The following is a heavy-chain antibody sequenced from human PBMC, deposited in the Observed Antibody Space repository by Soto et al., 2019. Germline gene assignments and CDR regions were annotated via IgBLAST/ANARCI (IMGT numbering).Heavy chain of an antibody. V-gene: IGHV3-13*01. Sequence: GGSLRLSCAASGFTFSSYDMHWVRQATGKGLEWVSAIGTAGDTYYPGSVKGRFTISRENAKNSLYLQMNSLRAGDTAVYYCARQVATTKGYYYYYMDVWGKGTTVTVSS. J-gene: IGHJ6*03. D-gene: IGHD5-12*01. CDR3: ARQVATTKGYYYYYMDV. CDR1: GFTFSSYD. CDR2: IGTAGDT.